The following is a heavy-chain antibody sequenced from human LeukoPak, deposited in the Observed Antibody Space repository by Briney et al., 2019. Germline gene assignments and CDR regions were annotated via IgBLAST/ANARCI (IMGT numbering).Heavy chain of an antibody. CDR3: AKGYCSGGSCYHDAFDI. CDR1: GFTFSSYA. D-gene: IGHD2-15*01. J-gene: IGHJ3*02. Sequence: GRSLRLSCAASGFTFSSYAMSWVHQAPGKGLEWVSTISGSDGSTYYAASVKGRFTISRDNSKNTLYLQMNSLRAEDTAIYYCAKGYCSGGSCYHDAFDIWGQGTMVTVSS. V-gene: IGHV3-23*01. CDR2: ISGSDGST.